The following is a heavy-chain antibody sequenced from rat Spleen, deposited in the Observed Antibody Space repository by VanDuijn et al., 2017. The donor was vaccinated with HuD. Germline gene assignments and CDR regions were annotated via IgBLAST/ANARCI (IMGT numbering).Heavy chain of an antibody. CDR2: ISYDGRTT. J-gene: IGHJ1*01. CDR3: ATDNIGTTTRYWYFDF. V-gene: IGHV5-19*01. CDR1: GFTFSNYG. Sequence: EVQLVESGGDLVQPGRSLKLSCAASGFTFSNYGIHWIRQAPKRGLEWVATISYDGRTTNHRDSVKGRFTISRDNAKSTLYLQMDSLRSEDTATYYCATDNIGTTTRYWYFDFWGPGTMVTVSS. D-gene: IGHD1-5*01.